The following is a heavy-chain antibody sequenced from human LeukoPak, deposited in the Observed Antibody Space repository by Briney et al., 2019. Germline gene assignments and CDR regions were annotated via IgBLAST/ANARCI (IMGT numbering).Heavy chain of an antibody. Sequence: PSETLSLTSAVYGGSFSGYYWSWIAQPPGPGLEWIREINHSRRTNSHPSLKSRVTISVDTSKNQCSLKLSSVTAADTAVYYCARGALYFSRRYGYNSPARNKFPTFFPQRNYFDYWGQGTLVTVSS. V-gene: IGHV4-34*01. CDR2: INHSRRT. CDR3: ARGALYFSRRYGYNSPARNKFPTFFPQRNYFDY. CDR1: GGSFSGYY. D-gene: IGHD5-24*01. J-gene: IGHJ4*02.